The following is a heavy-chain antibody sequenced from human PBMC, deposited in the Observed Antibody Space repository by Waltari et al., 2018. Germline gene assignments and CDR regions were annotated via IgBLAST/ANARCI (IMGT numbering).Heavy chain of an antibody. Sequence: EVQLLESGGGLVQPGGSLRLSCAASGFTFSSYAMSWVRQAPGKGLEWVSAISGSGGSTYYADSVKGRFTISRDNSKNTLYLQMNSLRAEDTAVYYCAKDRPPRHSSSWYGSWFDPWGQGTLVTVSS. V-gene: IGHV3-23*01. CDR1: GFTFSSYA. CDR3: AKDRPPRHSSSWYGSWFDP. J-gene: IGHJ5*02. D-gene: IGHD6-13*01. CDR2: ISGSGGST.